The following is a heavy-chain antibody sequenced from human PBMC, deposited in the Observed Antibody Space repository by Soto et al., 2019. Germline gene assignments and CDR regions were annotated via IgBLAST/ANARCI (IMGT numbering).Heavy chain of an antibody. CDR3: ARKGGGSGYCIDY. V-gene: IGHV1-3*01. J-gene: IGHJ4*02. Sequence: ASVKVSCKASGYTFTSYAMHWVRQAPGQRLEWMGWINAGNGNTKYSQKFQGRVTITRDTSASTAYMELSSLRSEDTAVYYCARKGGGSGYCIDYWGQGTLVTVS. D-gene: IGHD3-22*01. CDR2: INAGNGNT. CDR1: GYTFTSYA.